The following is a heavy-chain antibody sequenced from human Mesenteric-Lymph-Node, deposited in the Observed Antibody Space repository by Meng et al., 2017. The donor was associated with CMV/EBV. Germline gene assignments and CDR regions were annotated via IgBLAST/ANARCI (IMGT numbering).Heavy chain of an antibody. CDR3: ARGYGDYRD. CDR2: ISSSSSTI. J-gene: IGHJ4*02. D-gene: IGHD4-17*01. Sequence: GESLKISCAASGFTFSSYSMNWVRQAPGKGLEWVSYISSSSSTIYYADSVKGRFTISRDNAKNSLYLQMNSLRAEDTAVYYCARGYGDYRDWGQGTLVTAS. V-gene: IGHV3-48*04. CDR1: GFTFSSYS.